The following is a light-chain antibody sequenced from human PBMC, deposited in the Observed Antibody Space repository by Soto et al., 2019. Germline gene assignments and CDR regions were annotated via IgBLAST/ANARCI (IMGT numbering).Light chain of an antibody. CDR1: QSVSSTY. J-gene: IGKJ1*01. CDR2: GAS. V-gene: IGKV3-20*01. CDR3: HHYGRSPLT. Sequence: EIVLTQSPGTLSLSPGERATLSCRASQSVSSTYLAWYQQKPGQAPRLLIYGASSRATGIPDRFSGSGSGTDFTLTISRLEPEDFEVYFCHHYGRSPLTFGQGTKVEIK.